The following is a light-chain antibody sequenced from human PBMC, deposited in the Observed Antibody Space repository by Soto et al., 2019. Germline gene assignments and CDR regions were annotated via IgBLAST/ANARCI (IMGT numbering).Light chain of an antibody. J-gene: IGKJ5*01. V-gene: IGKV3-15*01. CDR1: QRIYSN. CDR2: GAS. Sequence: EIVMTQSPATLSVSPGERVTFSCRASQRIYSNLACYQHTPGQAPRLLISGASTGATGLPSRFSGSGSGTDFTLTINSLQSEDVAVYYCQQRSNWPPITFGQGTRLEIK. CDR3: QQRSNWPPIT.